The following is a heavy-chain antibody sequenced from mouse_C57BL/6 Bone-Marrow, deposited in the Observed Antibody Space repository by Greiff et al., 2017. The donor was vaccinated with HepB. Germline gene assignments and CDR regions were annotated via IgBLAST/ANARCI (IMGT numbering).Heavy chain of an antibody. J-gene: IGHJ3*01. CDR1: GYTFTSYG. CDR2: IYPRSGNT. D-gene: IGHD1-1*01. V-gene: IGHV1-81*01. Sequence: QVQLKESGAELARPGASVKLSCKASGYTFTSYGISWVKQRTGQGLEWIGEIYPRSGNTYYNEKFKGKATLTADKSSSTAYMELRSLTSEDSAVYFCARRGYYYGSSYRFAYWGQGTLVTVSA. CDR3: ARRGYYYGSSYRFAY.